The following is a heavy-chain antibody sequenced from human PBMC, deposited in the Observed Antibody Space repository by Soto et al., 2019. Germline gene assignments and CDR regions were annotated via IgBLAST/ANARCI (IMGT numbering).Heavy chain of an antibody. V-gene: IGHV3-74*01. Sequence: EVQLVESGGGLVQPGGSLRLSCVASGFTFSNYWMYWVRQAPGEGLVWVSRINNDGSVSSYADSVKGRLTISRDNVKNTVYLQMDSLRAEDTAVYYCARGDCVGGTCYSLAGSFYYYMDVWGKGTTVTVFS. D-gene: IGHD2-15*01. CDR3: ARGDCVGGTCYSLAGSFYYYMDV. CDR1: GFTFSNYW. CDR2: INNDGSVS. J-gene: IGHJ6*03.